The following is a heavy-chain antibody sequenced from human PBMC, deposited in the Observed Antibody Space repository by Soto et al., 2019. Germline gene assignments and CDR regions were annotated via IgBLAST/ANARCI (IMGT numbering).Heavy chain of an antibody. CDR3: ARDGDTAMVTGYYFDY. V-gene: IGHV1-69*13. Sequence: ASVKVSCKASGGTFSSYAISWVRQAPGQGLEWMGGIIPIFGTANYAQKFQGRVTITADESTSTAYMELSSLRSEDTAVYYCARDGDTAMVTGYYFDYWGQGTLVTVSS. D-gene: IGHD5-18*01. J-gene: IGHJ4*02. CDR2: IIPIFGTA. CDR1: GGTFSSYA.